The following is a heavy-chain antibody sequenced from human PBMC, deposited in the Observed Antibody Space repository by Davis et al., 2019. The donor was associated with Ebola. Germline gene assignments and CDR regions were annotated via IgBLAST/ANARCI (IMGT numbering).Heavy chain of an antibody. V-gene: IGHV4-34*01. D-gene: IGHD3-10*01. CDR1: GGSFSNYY. Sequence: SQTLSLTCAVYGGSFSNYYWSWIRQPPGKGLEWIGEINHSGSTNYNPSLKSRATISVDTSKNQFSLKLSSVTAADTAVYYCARVDYYGKTSFDYWGQGTLVTVSS. J-gene: IGHJ4*02. CDR2: INHSGST. CDR3: ARVDYYGKTSFDY.